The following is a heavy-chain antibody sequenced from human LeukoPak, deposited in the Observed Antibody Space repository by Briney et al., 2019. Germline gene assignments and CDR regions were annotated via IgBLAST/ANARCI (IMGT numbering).Heavy chain of an antibody. V-gene: IGHV3-30*14. J-gene: IGHJ4*02. CDR1: GVTFSSYD. CDR3: ARDGILPRFDY. CDR2: ISYAGNDK. Sequence: PGGSLRLSCAVSGVTFSSYDFHWVRQTPGKGLEWVAMISYAGNDKYFADSVKGRFTISRDNSNNTLYLQMNSLRPEDTGVYYCARDGILPRFDYWGQGTLVTVSS. D-gene: IGHD2-15*01.